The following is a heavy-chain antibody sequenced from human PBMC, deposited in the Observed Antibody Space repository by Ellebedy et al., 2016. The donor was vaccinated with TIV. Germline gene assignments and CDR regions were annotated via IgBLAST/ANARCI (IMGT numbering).Heavy chain of an antibody. V-gene: IGHV1-18*01. CDR3: VRDLDVVLVARSSRGVIRRHFFDP. D-gene: IGHD2-15*01. CDR1: GDTSTTYA. Sequence: AASVKVSCKASGDTSTTYAFSWVRQAPGQGLEWLGWISTYNGNALYGQNVQGRVTLTKDMATGTVYMELRSLRSDDTALYYCVRDLDVVLVARSSRGVIRRHFFDPWGPGTTVIVSS. J-gene: IGHJ5*02. CDR2: ISTYNGNA.